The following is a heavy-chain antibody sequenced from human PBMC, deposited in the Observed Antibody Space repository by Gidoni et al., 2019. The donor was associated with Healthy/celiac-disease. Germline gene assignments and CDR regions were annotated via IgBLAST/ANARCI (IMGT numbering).Heavy chain of an antibody. CDR2: ISPNSGST. J-gene: IGHJ5*02. V-gene: IGHV1-2*02. D-gene: IGHD3-22*01. CDR1: GYTFTGYS. Sequence: QVQLVQSGAEVKKPGASVKVSCKASGYTFTGYSMHWVRQAPGQGLGWMGWISPNSGSTNYAQKFQGRVTMTRDTSISTAYMELSRLRSDDTAVYYCARESLGVGYYDNGWFDPWGQGTLVTVSS. CDR3: ARESLGVGYYDNGWFDP.